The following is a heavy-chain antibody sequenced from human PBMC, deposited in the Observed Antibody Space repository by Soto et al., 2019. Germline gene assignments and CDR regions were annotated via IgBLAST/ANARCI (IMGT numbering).Heavy chain of an antibody. Sequence: SETLSLTCAVYGGSFSGYYWSWSRQPPGKGLEWIGEINHSGSTNYNPSLKSRVTISVDTSKNQFSLKLSSVTAADTAVYYCARCEPYYDFWSGYFDYYYGMDVWGQGTTVTVSS. D-gene: IGHD3-3*01. CDR3: ARCEPYYDFWSGYFDYYYGMDV. J-gene: IGHJ6*02. V-gene: IGHV4-34*01. CDR1: GGSFSGYY. CDR2: INHSGST.